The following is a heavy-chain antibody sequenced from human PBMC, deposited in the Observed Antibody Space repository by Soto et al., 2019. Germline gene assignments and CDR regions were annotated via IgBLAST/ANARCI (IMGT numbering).Heavy chain of an antibody. CDR3: AREGDSSSGGLLGRRERNDAFDI. CDR2: ISYDGSNK. J-gene: IGHJ3*02. V-gene: IGHV3-30-3*01. D-gene: IGHD6-13*01. CDR1: GFTFSSYA. Sequence: QVQLVESGGGVVQPGRSLRLSCAASGFTFSSYAMHWVRQAPGKGLEWVAVISYDGSNKYYADSVKGRFTISRDNSKNTLYLQMNSLRAEDRAVYYCAREGDSSSGGLLGRRERNDAFDIWGQGTMVTVSS.